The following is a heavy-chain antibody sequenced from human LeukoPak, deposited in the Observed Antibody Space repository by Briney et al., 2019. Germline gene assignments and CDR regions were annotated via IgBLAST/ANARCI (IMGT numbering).Heavy chain of an antibody. Sequence: GGSLRLSCAASGFTFSSYAMSWVRQAPGKGLEWVSAISGSGGSTYYADSVKGRFTISRDNSKNTLYLQMNSLRAEDTAVYYCAKDPTMIVVVIPDYWGQGTLVTISS. CDR3: AKDPTMIVVVIPDY. CDR1: GFTFSSYA. V-gene: IGHV3-23*01. CDR2: ISGSGGST. J-gene: IGHJ4*02. D-gene: IGHD3-22*01.